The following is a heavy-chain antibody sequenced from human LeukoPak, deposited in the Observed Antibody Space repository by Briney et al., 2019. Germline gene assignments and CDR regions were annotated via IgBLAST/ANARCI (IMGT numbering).Heavy chain of an antibody. CDR2: FDPEDGET. CDR3: ATAPLRGDFWSGYYSGFGDY. Sequence: ASVKVSCKVSGYTLTELSMHWVRQAPGKGLEWMGGFDPEDGETICAQKFQGRVTMTEDTSTDTAYMELSSLRSEDTAAYYCATAPLRGDFWSGYYSGFGDYWGQGTLVTVSS. J-gene: IGHJ4*02. D-gene: IGHD3-3*01. V-gene: IGHV1-24*01. CDR1: GYTLTELS.